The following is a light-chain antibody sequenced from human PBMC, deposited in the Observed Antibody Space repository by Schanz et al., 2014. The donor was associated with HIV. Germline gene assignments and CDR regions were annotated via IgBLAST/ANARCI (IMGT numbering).Light chain of an antibody. Sequence: QSALTQPASVSGSPGQSITISCSGTSSDIGGSDYVSWYQQHPGRAPKVLIYDVRDRPSGVFNRFSGSKSGNTASLTISGLQAEDEAEYFCSSYTTSNTHVFGSGTKVTVL. CDR3: SSYTTSNTHV. CDR1: SSDIGGSDY. CDR2: DVR. V-gene: IGLV2-14*03. J-gene: IGLJ1*01.